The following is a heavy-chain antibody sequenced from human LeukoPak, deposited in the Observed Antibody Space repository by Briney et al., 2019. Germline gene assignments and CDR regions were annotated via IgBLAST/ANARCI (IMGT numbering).Heavy chain of an antibody. CDR3: ARVMHWDKPMARGRGMDA. CDR1: DYTFITYG. J-gene: IGHJ6*02. D-gene: IGHD5-18*01. V-gene: IGHV1-18*01. Sequence: ASVKDSCQASDYTFITYGIAWVRPAPGQGLEWMGWISPYNGNTNYAQKLQGRVTVTTDTSTSTAYMELRSLRSDDTAVYYCARVMHWDKPMARGRGMDAWGQGTTVTVSS. CDR2: ISPYNGNT.